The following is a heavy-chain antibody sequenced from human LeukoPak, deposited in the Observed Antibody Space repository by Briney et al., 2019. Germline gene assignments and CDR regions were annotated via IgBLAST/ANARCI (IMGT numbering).Heavy chain of an antibody. D-gene: IGHD6-13*01. CDR3: AREIFQQRLGWFDP. CDR1: GGSISNYY. J-gene: IGHJ5*02. CDR2: IYYSGST. V-gene: IGHV4-59*12. Sequence: PSETLSLTCTVSGGSISNYYWTWIRQPPGKGLEWIGYIYYSGSTNYNPSLKSRVTISVDTSKNQFSLKLNSVTAADTAVYYCAREIFQQRLGWFDPWGQGTLVTVSS.